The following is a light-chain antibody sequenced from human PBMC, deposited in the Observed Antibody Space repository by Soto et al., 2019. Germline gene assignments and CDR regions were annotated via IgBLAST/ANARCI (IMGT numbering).Light chain of an antibody. J-gene: IGKJ1*01. CDR3: QQYGTYPWT. CDR1: QSIRSY. V-gene: IGKV1-5*01. CDR2: DAS. Sequence: DNPITHSPPSLSTSVRERLTITCRASQSIRSYLNWYQQKPGKAPKLLIYDASTLESGVPYRFSGSGSGTEFTLTISSLEPDAFVVYYCQQYGTYPWTFGQGTKVDI.